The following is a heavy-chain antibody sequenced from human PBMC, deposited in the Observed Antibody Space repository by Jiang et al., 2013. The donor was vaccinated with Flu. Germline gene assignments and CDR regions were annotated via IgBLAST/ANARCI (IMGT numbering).Heavy chain of an antibody. J-gene: IGHJ4*02. V-gene: IGHV1-3*01. D-gene: IGHD3-22*01. CDR2: INAGNGNT. Sequence: GAEVKKPGASVKVSCKASGYTFTSYAMHWVRQAPGQRLEWMGWINAGNGNTKYSQKFQGRVTITRDTSASTAYMELSSLRSEDTAVYYCARGYYYDSSGFFDYWGQGTLVTVSS. CDR3: ARGYYYDSSGFFDY. CDR1: GYTFTSYA.